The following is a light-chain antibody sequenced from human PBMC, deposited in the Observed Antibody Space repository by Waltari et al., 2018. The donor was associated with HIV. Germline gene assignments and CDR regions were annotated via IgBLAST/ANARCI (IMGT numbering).Light chain of an antibody. CDR3: QQYYSSPGT. V-gene: IGKV1-5*03. CDR1: QSIIVW. CDR2: KAS. J-gene: IGKJ1*01. Sequence: DIQMTQSPSTLSASVGDRVTITCRAGQSIIVWLAWYQQKPGKAPKLLIYKASSLESGVPSRFSGSGSGTEFTLTISSLQPDDFATYYCQQYYSSPGTFGQGTKVEIK.